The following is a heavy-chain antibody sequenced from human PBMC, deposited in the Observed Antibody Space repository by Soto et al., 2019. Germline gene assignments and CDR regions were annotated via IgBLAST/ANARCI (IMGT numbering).Heavy chain of an antibody. CDR2: ISNSGST. D-gene: IGHD6-19*01. J-gene: IGHJ4*02. CDR1: GGSISSSSGDY. CDR3: ARGLSSSAYLDY. V-gene: IGHV4-39*01. Sequence: SETLSLTCTVSGGSISSSSGDYWGWVRQTPGKGLEWIGTISNSGSTYYNPSVMSRVTISVDTSKKQFSLRLISVTAADTAVYYCARGLSSSAYLDYWGQGTLVTVSS.